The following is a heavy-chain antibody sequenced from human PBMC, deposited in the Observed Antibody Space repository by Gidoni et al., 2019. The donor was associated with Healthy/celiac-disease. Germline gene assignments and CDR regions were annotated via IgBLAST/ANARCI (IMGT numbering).Heavy chain of an antibody. J-gene: IGHJ6*02. CDR2: ISSSSSYI. CDR3: ARDFDIVVVVAAVYYYGMDV. V-gene: IGHV3-21*01. D-gene: IGHD2-15*01. CDR1: GFTFSSYS. Sequence: EVQLVESGGGLVKPGGSLRLSCAASGFTFSSYSMHWVRQAPGKGLEWVSSISSSSSYIYYADSVKGRFTISRDNAKNSLYLQMNSLRAEDTAVYYCARDFDIVVVVAAVYYYGMDVWGQGTTVTVSS.